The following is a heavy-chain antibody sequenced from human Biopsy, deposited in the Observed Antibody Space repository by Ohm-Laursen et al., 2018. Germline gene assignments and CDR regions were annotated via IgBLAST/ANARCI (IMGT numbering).Heavy chain of an antibody. J-gene: IGHJ6*02. CDR2: IYYSGST. V-gene: IGHV4-59*01. D-gene: IGHD2/OR15-2a*01. CDR1: GGSISSDY. Sequence: SETLSLTCTVSGGSISSDYWSWIRQTPGQGLVWIGYIYYSGSTNYNPSLKSRVTISVDTSKNQFSLRLNSVTAADTAVYYCARATNSTGWPYYYFYGMDVWGQGTTVTVSS. CDR3: ARATNSTGWPYYYFYGMDV.